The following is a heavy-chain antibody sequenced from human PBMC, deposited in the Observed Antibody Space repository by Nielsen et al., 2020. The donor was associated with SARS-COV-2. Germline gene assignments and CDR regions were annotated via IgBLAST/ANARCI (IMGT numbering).Heavy chain of an antibody. V-gene: IGHV3-33*01. J-gene: IGHJ5*02. CDR2: IWYDGSNK. CDR1: GFTFSLYG. Sequence: GGSLRLSCAASGFTFSLYGMHWVRQAPGKGLEWVAVIWYDGSNKYYADSVKGRFTISRDNAKNSLYLQMNSLRDEDTAVYYCARDAPESYSSGWYNWFDPWGQGTLATVSS. CDR3: ARDAPESYSSGWYNWFDP. D-gene: IGHD6-19*01.